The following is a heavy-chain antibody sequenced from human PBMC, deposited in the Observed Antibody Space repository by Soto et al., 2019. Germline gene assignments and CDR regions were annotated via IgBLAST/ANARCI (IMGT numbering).Heavy chain of an antibody. CDR2: MNPNSGNT. CDR3: ARGNYFDSSGYRKEFDY. Sequence: QVQLVQSGAEVKKPGASVKVSCKASGYTFTSYDINWVRQATGQGLEWMGWMNPNSGNTGYAQKFQGRVTMTRNTSXSXXYMELSSLGSEDTAVYYCARGNYFDSSGYRKEFDYWGQGALVTVSS. J-gene: IGHJ4*02. V-gene: IGHV1-8*01. CDR1: GYTFTSYD. D-gene: IGHD3-22*01.